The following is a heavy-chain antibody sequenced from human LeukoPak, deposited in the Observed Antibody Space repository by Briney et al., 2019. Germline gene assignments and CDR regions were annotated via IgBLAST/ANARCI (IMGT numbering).Heavy chain of an antibody. CDR2: IYYSGST. D-gene: IGHD1-26*01. CDR1: GGSISSYY. V-gene: IGHV4-59*12. J-gene: IGHJ6*03. CDR3: ARLSVIVGAALEYYYYYMDV. Sequence: PSETLSLICTVSGGSISSYYWSWIRQPPGKGLEWIGYIYYSGSTNYNPSLKSRVTISADKSKNQVSLRLTSVTAADTAVYYCARLSVIVGAALEYYYYYMDVWGQGTTVTVSS.